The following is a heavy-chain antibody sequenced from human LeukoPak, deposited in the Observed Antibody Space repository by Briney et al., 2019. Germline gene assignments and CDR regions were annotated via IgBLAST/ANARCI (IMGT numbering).Heavy chain of an antibody. CDR2: ISTYNGNT. J-gene: IGHJ6*02. V-gene: IGHV1-18*01. CDR3: ARDMQLGV. CDR1: GYTFTHYG. Sequence: GASVKVSCKASGYTFTHYGVTWVRQARGQGLEWMGWISTYNGNTNYAQKLQGRVTMTTDTSTRTANMELRSLRPDDTDVYYCARDMQLGVWGQGTTVTVSS. D-gene: IGHD6-13*01.